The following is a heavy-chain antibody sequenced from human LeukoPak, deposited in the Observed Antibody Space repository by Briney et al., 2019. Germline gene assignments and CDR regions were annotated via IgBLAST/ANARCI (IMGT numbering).Heavy chain of an antibody. J-gene: IGHJ2*01. CDR2: IYYSGST. V-gene: IGHV4-38-2*01. CDR3: ARQGSRYWYFDL. Sequence: SETLSLTCVVSGYSISSGYDWGWIRQPPGRGLDWIGSIYYSGSTNYNPSLKSQVTISVDTSKNQFSLTLSSVTATDTAVYYCARQGSRYWYFDLWGRGTLVTVSS. D-gene: IGHD3-10*01. CDR1: GYSISSGYD.